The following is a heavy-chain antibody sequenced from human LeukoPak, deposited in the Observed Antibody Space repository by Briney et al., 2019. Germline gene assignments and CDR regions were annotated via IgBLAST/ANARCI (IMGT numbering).Heavy chain of an antibody. CDR2: ISSSGSTI. CDR3: AKTQSIAARPIFDY. V-gene: IGHV3-11*01. D-gene: IGHD6-6*01. J-gene: IGHJ4*02. Sequence: GGSLRLSCAASGFTFSDYYMSWIRQAPGKGLEWVSYISSSGSTIYYADSVKGRFTISRDNAKNSLYLQMNSLRAEDTALYYCAKTQSIAARPIFDYWGQGTLVTVSS. CDR1: GFTFSDYY.